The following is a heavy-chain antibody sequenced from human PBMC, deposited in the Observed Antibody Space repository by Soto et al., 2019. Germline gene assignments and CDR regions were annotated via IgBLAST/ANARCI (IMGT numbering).Heavy chain of an antibody. CDR1: GGSISSGGYY. D-gene: IGHD2-15*01. V-gene: IGHV4-31*03. CDR2: FYYSGST. Sequence: PSETLSLTCTVSGGSISSGGYYWSWIRQHPGKGLEWIGYFYYSGSTYYNPSLKIRVSISVDTSKNQFSLKLISVTAADTAVYYCARRYGGNFDYWGQGTLVTSPQ. J-gene: IGHJ4*02. CDR3: ARRYGGNFDY.